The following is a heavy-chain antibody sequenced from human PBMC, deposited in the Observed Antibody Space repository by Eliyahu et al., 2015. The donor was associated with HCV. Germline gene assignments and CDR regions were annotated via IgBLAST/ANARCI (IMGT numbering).Heavy chain of an antibody. CDR2: INPSGGSA. J-gene: IGHJ3*02. CDR3: AKVFSGSGCIGICHDAFDI. V-gene: IGHV1-46*01. Sequence: QVQLVQSGAEVKKPGASVKVACKASGYTFTKYYIHWVRQALGQGLEWMGVINPSGGSATYAQKFQGRVTMTRDTSTSTVYMELSSLRSEDTAVYYCAKVFSGSGCIGICHDAFDIWGQGTMVTVSS. CDR1: GYTFTKYY. D-gene: IGHD6-19*01.